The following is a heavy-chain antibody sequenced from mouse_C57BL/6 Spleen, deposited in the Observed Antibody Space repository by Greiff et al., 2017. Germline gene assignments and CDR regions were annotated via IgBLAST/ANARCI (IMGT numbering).Heavy chain of an antibody. V-gene: IGHV5-9*01. CDR3: ARLGYDDQGYFDV. D-gene: IGHD2-3*01. CDR1: GFTFSSYT. Sequence: EVMLVESGGGLVKPGGSLKLSCAASGFTFSSYTMSWVRQTPEKRLEWVATISGGGGNTYYPDSVKGRFTISRDNAKNTLYLQMSSLRSEDTALYYCARLGYDDQGYFDVWGTGTTVSVSS. CDR2: ISGGGGNT. J-gene: IGHJ1*03.